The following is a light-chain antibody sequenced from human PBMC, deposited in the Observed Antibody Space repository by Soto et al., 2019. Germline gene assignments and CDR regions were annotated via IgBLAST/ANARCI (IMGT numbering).Light chain of an antibody. CDR1: QDISNY. CDR3: QQYDTLPT. V-gene: IGKV1-33*01. Sequence: DLQMTQSPSSLSSSVGDRVTITCQASQDISNYLNWYQQKPGKAPKLLIYDASNLETGVPSRFRGSGSGTDFTCTISSVQPEDIATYYCQQYDTLPTFGQGTKVEIQ. CDR2: DAS. J-gene: IGKJ1*01.